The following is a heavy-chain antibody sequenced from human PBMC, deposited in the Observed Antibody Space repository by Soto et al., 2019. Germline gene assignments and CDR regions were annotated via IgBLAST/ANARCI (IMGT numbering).Heavy chain of an antibody. CDR2: INPSGGST. J-gene: IGHJ6*02. Sequence: QVQLVQSGAEVKKPGASVKVSCKASGYTFTSYYMHWVRQAPGQGLEWMGLINPSGGSTSYAQKFQGRVPMTSDTSTSTVYSELSSLRSEDTAVFSCAGGGGSCSGCSVADAYYHGLGVWGQGTPVTVSS. D-gene: IGHD2-15*01. CDR1: GYTFTSYY. V-gene: IGHV1-46*01. CDR3: AGGGGSCSGCSVADAYYHGLGV.